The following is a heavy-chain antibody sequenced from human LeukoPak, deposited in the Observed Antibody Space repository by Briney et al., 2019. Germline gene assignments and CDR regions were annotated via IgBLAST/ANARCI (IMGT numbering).Heavy chain of an antibody. CDR2: IYSGGST. CDR1: EFTVSSNY. D-gene: IGHD4-17*01. J-gene: IGHJ4*02. Sequence: GGSLRLSCAASEFTVSSNYMSWVRQAPGKGLEWVSVIYSGGSTYYADSVKGRFTISRHNSKNTLYLQMNSLRGEDTALYYCATMGGDYVSFDNWGQGTLVTVTS. V-gene: IGHV3-53*04. CDR3: ATMGGDYVSFDN.